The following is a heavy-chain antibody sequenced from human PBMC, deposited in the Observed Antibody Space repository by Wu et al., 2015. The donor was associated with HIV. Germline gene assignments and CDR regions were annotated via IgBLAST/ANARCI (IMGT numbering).Heavy chain of an antibody. Sequence: QVQLVQSGPEVKKPGASVKVSCKASGYTLTSYGLSWVRQAPGQGLEWVGGIIPMFGTANYAQRLQGRVTMTKDTSTGTVYMELSSLTSEDTAVYYCAREGHRYTSSWYYFDYWGQGTLVTVSS. D-gene: IGHD6-13*01. CDR1: GYTLTSYG. CDR2: IIPMFGTA. CDR3: AREGHRYTSSWYYFDY. V-gene: IGHV1-69*05. J-gene: IGHJ4*02.